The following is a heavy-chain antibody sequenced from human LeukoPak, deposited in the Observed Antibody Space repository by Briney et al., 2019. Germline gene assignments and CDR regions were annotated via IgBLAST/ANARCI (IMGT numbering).Heavy chain of an antibody. Sequence: PGGSLRLSCAASGFTFSSYAMSWVRQAPGKGLEWASAISVSGGSTYHADSVKGRLTISSDNSKNTLYRQMNSRRAEDTAVYYCAKWTYYYDSSGYYGRDFDYWGQGTLVTVSS. V-gene: IGHV3-23*01. CDR3: AKWTYYYDSSGYYGRDFDY. CDR1: GFTFSSYA. CDR2: ISVSGGST. J-gene: IGHJ4*02. D-gene: IGHD3-22*01.